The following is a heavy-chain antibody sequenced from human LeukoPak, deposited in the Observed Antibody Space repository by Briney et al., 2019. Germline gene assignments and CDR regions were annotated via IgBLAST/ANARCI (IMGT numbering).Heavy chain of an antibody. CDR1: GFAFSDYY. J-gene: IGHJ4*02. CDR2: ISSSGNNI. CDR3: ANEPDYYDILTEVDY. Sequence: PGGSLRLSCAASGFAFSDYYMTWIRQAPGKGLEWVSCISSSGNNIYYTNSVKGRFTISRDNSKNTLYLQMNSLRAEDTAVYYCANEPDYYDILTEVDYWGQGTLVTVSS. V-gene: IGHV3-11*04. D-gene: IGHD3-9*01.